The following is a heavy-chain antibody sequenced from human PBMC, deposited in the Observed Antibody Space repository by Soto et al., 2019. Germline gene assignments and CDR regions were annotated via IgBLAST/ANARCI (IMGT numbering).Heavy chain of an antibody. CDR1: GGSFSGYY. CDR3: ARDKITGLFDY. J-gene: IGHJ4*02. V-gene: IGHV4-34*01. Sequence: QVQLQQWGAGLLKPSETLSLTCAVYGGSFSGYYWTWIRQPPGTGLEWIGEINHSGSTTYHPSLKSRVTISVDTSKNQFSLKLTSVTAADTAVYYCARDKITGLFDYWGQGTLVTVSS. CDR2: INHSGST. D-gene: IGHD2-8*02.